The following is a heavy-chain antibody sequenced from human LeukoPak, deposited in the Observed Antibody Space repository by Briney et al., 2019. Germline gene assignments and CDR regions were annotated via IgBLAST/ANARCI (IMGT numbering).Heavy chain of an antibody. J-gene: IGHJ6*02. V-gene: IGHV3-7*01. CDR3: AKDLRHYYYGMDV. CDR2: IKEDGSEK. CDR1: GFTFSSNW. Sequence: PGGSLRLSCAASGFTFSSNWMNWVRQAPGKGLEWVAKIKEDGSEKYYMDSVKGRVTISRDNSKNTLYLQMNSLRAEDTAVYYCAKDLRHYYYGMDVWGQGTTVTASS.